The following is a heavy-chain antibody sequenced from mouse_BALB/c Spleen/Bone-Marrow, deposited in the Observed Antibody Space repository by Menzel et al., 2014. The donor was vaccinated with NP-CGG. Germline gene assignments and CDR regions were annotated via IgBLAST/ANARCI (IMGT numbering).Heavy chain of an antibody. CDR1: GYTFSNYW. V-gene: IGHV1-9*01. CDR2: ILPGNTNP. Sequence: QVQLQQSGAEQMQPGASVKISCKATGYTFSNYWIEWVKQRPGHGLEWIGEILPGNTNPNYNEKFKGRATFTADTSSNTAYMQLSSLTSEDSAVYYCAGGWYSMDDWGQGTSVTVSS. CDR3: AGGWYSMDD. J-gene: IGHJ4*01.